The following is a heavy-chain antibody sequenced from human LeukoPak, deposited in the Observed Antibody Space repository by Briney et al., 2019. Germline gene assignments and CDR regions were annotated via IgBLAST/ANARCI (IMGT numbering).Heavy chain of an antibody. CDR1: RVTVIGHY. CDR2: IYSGGST. Sequence: PGGSLRLSSAASRVTVIGHYMCWVSQAPGKGLEWVSVIYSGGSTYYADSVKGRFTISRDNSKNTVYLQMNSLSADETSVYYCAKDRCSINDVGHGDFDYWGQGTLVTVSS. V-gene: IGHV3-53*01. D-gene: IGHD2-8*01. J-gene: IGHJ4*02. CDR3: AKDRCSINDVGHGDFDY.